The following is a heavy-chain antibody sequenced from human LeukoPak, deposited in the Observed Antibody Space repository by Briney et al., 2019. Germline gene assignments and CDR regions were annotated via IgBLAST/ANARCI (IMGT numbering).Heavy chain of an antibody. J-gene: IGHJ5*02. CDR2: INHSGST. D-gene: IGHD2-15*01. Sequence: SSETLSLTCAVYGGSFSGYYWSWIRQPPGKGLEWIGEINHSGSTNYNPSLKSRVTISVDTSKNQFSLKLSSVTAADTAVYYCAGGNIVVVVADKRYWFDPWGQGTLVTVSS. V-gene: IGHV4-34*01. CDR1: GGSFSGYY. CDR3: AGGNIVVVVADKRYWFDP.